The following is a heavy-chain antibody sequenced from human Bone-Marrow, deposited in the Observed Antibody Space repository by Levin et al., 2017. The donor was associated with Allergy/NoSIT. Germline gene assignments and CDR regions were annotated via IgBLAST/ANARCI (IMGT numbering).Heavy chain of an antibody. D-gene: IGHD5-24*01. CDR1: GFTFGRYA. CDR2: ISDDGTNQ. J-gene: IGHJ3*02. Sequence: GESLKISCAASGFTFGRYAMHWARQAPGKGLEWVAVISDDGTNQYYGDSVKGRFTVSRDNSKSDLYLHMSSLRAADTAVYYCAKAPELATIGGAFDIRGQGTMVTVSS. V-gene: IGHV3-30*18. CDR3: AKAPELATIGGAFDI.